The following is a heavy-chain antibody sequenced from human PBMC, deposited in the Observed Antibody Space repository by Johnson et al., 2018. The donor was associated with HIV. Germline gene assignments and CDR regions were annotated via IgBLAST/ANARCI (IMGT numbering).Heavy chain of an antibody. J-gene: IGHJ3*02. V-gene: IGHV3-30*04. CDR2: ISYDGGNK. CDR1: GFTVSSYA. Sequence: QMQLVESGGGVVQPGRSLRLSCAASGFTVSSYAMHWVRQAPGKGLEWVAVISYDGGNKYYADSVKGRFTISRDNSKNTLYLQMNSLRAEDTAVYYCAKDISWITMSRGAFDIWGQGTMVTVSS. CDR3: AKDISWITMSRGAFDI. D-gene: IGHD3-22*01.